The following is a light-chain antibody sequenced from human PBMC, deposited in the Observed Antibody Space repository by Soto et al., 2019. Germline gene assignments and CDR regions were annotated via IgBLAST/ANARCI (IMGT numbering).Light chain of an antibody. V-gene: IGKV3-15*01. CDR2: ATS. CDR1: QSVGNN. CDR3: QEYGDWSLA. Sequence: EIVLTQSPATLSVSPGERATLSCRASQSVGNNFAWYQQKPGQAPRLLIFATSTRATGVPARFSGSGSGTEFNLTISRRQPEDCAVYYCQEYGDWSLAFGGGAKVEIE. J-gene: IGKJ4*01.